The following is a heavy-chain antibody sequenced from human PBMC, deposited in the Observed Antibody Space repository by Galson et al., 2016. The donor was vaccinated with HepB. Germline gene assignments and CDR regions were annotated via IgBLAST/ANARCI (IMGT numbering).Heavy chain of an antibody. CDR1: GFTFSSYW. D-gene: IGHD1-26*01. CDR3: AGFSGRYIGDFDY. Sequence: SLRLSCAASGFTFSSYWMTWVRQAPGKGLEWVAHIKHDGSEKYYVDSVRGRFTISRDNAKNSLYVQMNSLSAEDTAVYYCAGFSGRYIGDFDYWGQGTLVTVSS. CDR2: IKHDGSEK. J-gene: IGHJ4*02. V-gene: IGHV3-7*04.